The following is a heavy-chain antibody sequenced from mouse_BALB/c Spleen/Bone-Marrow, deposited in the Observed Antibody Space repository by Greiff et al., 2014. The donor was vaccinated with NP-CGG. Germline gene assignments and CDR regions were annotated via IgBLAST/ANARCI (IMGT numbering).Heavy chain of an antibody. D-gene: IGHD2-14*01. Sequence: QVQLQQSGAELVRPGTSVKASCKASGYAFTNYLIEWVKQRPGQGLEWIGVINPGSGGTNYNEKFKGKATLTADKSSSTAYMQLSSLTSDVYAVYFYASGDYRSYYFDYWGQGTTLTVSS. V-gene: IGHV1-54*01. CDR3: ASGDYRSYYFDY. CDR2: INPGSGGT. CDR1: GYAFTNYL. J-gene: IGHJ2*01.